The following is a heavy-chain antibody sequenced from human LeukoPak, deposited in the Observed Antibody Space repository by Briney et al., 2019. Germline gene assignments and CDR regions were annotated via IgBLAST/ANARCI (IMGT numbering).Heavy chain of an antibody. J-gene: IGHJ2*01. CDR2: IYYSGST. Sequence: SETLSLTCTVSGASISSYYWSWIRQPPGKGLEWIGYIYYSGSTNYNPSLKSRVTISVDTSKNQFSLKLSSVTAADTAVYYCARDLGGYYDSSGYYYGGGWYFDLWGRGTLVTVSS. V-gene: IGHV4-59*01. CDR1: GASISSYY. CDR3: ARDLGGYYDSSGYYYGGGWYFDL. D-gene: IGHD3-22*01.